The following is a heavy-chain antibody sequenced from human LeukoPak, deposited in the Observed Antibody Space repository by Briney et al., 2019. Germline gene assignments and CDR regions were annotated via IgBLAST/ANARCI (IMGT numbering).Heavy chain of an antibody. CDR1: GFTFTSFA. D-gene: IGHD2-2*01. CDR3: AAVGCSSTSCYPTNYYYYGMDV. J-gene: IGHJ6*02. V-gene: IGHV1-58*02. Sequence: GASVKVSCKASGFTFTSFAMQWVRQARGQRLEWIGWIVVGSGNTNYAQKFQERVTITRDMSTSTAYMELSSLRSEDTAVYYCAAVGCSSTSCYPTNYYYYGMDVWGQGTTVTVSS. CDR2: IVVGSGNT.